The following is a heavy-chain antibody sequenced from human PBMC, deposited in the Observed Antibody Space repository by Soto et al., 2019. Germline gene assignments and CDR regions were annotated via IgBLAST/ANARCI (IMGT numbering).Heavy chain of an antibody. D-gene: IGHD3-22*01. CDR3: ARERSAYYYDSSGYWAFDI. CDR1: GGSINSGDYY. Sequence: SETLSLTCTVSGGSINSGDYYWSWIRQPPGKGLEWIAYIYYSGSTYYNPSLKSRAIISVDTSKNQVSLKLSSVTAADTAVYYCARERSAYYYDSSGYWAFDIWGQGTMVTVS. CDR2: IYYSGST. J-gene: IGHJ3*02. V-gene: IGHV4-30-4*01.